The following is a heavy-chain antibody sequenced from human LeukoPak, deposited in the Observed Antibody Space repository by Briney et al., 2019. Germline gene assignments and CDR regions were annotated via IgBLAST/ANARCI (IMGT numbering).Heavy chain of an antibody. J-gene: IGHJ3*02. Sequence: SETLSLTCSVSGGSISSSTWYWGWIRQPPGKGLEWIATIYYSGNIYYNPSLRSRVTMSVDTSKNQFSLKLSSVTAADTAVYYCASPIAPNQRGFRFDIWGQGTTVTVSS. D-gene: IGHD1-14*01. CDR1: GGSISSSTWY. CDR3: ASPIAPNQRGFRFDI. V-gene: IGHV4-39*01. CDR2: IYYSGNI.